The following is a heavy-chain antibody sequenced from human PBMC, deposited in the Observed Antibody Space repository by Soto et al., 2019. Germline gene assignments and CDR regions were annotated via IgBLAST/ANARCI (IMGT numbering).Heavy chain of an antibody. CDR3: ARNSASIWFGELSDWFDP. D-gene: IGHD3-10*01. CDR2: ISAYNGNT. J-gene: IGHJ5*02. CDR1: GYTFTSYG. Sequence: GASVKVSCKASGYTFTSYGISWVRQAPGQGLEWMGWISAYNGNTNYAQKLQGRVTMTTDTSTSTAYMELRSLRSDDTAVYYCARNSASIWFGELSDWFDPWGQGTLVTVSS. V-gene: IGHV1-18*01.